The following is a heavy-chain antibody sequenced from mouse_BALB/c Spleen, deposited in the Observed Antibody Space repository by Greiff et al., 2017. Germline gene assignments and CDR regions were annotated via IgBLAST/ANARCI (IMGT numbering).Heavy chain of an antibody. Sequence: QVQLKESGPGLVAPSQSLSITCTVSGFSLTSYGVSWVRQPPGKGLEWLGVIWGDGSTNYHSALISSLSISKDNSKTQVFLKRNSRQTDDTATYYGAKGGDGRSPYFDVWGAGTTVTVSS. J-gene: IGHJ1*01. CDR3: AKGGDGRSPYFDV. CDR2: IWGDGST. D-gene: IGHD1-1*01. V-gene: IGHV2-3*01. CDR1: GFSLTSYG.